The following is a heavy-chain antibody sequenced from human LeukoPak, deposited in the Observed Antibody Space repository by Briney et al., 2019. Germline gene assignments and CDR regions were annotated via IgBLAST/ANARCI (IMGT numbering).Heavy chain of an antibody. CDR3: TRAVAADDFSPGY. J-gene: IGHJ4*02. V-gene: IGHV3-11*06. CDR1: GFTFSDYY. CDR2: ISSSSSYT. Sequence: GGSLRLSCAASGFTFSDYYMSWIRQAPGKGLEWVSYISSSSSYTNYADSVKGRFTISRDNAKNSVYLQMNSLRAEDTAVYYCTRAVAADDFSPGYWGQGTLVTVSS. D-gene: IGHD3/OR15-3a*01.